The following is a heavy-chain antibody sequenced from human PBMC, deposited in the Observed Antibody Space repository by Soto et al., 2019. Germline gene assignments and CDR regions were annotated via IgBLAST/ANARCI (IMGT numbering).Heavy chain of an antibody. J-gene: IGHJ4*02. Sequence: SETLSLTCTVSGGSISSSSYYWGWIRQPPGKGLEWIGYIYYSGSTNYNPSLKSRVTISVDTSKNQFSLKLSSVTAADTAVYYWGGLGHFALKYYFDYGGQGPLVTVSS. CDR2: IYYSGST. CDR1: GGSISSSSYY. V-gene: IGHV4-61*05. D-gene: IGHD3-3*02. CDR3: GGLGHFALKYYFDY.